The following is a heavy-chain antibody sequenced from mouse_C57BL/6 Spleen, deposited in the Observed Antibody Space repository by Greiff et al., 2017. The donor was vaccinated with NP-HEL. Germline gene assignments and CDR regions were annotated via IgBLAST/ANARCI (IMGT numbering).Heavy chain of an antibody. J-gene: IGHJ4*01. CDR2: IRLKSDNYAT. CDR1: GFTFSNYW. CDR3: TGYGSSYGDYAMDY. Sequence: EVQLVESGGGLVQPGGSMKLSCVASGFTFSNYWMNWVRQSPEKGLEWVAQIRLKSDNYATHYAESVKGRFTISRDDSKSSVYLQMNNLRAEDTGIYYCTGYGSSYGDYAMDYWGQGTSVTVSS. D-gene: IGHD1-1*01. V-gene: IGHV6-3*01.